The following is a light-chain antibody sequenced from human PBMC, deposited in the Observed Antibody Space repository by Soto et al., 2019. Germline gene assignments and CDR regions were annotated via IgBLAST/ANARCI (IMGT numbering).Light chain of an antibody. J-gene: IGKJ4*01. Sequence: EFVLTQSPGTLSLSPGERATLSCSASQTVRNNYLAWYQQKPGQAPRLLIYDASSRATGIPDRFSGGGSGTDFTLTISRLEPEDFGVYYCQQFSRYPLTLVGGTKVDTK. CDR1: QTVRNNY. CDR3: QQFSRYPLT. CDR2: DAS. V-gene: IGKV3-20*01.